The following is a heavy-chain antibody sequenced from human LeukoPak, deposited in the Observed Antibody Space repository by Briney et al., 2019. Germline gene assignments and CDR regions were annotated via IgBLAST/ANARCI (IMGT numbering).Heavy chain of an antibody. CDR2: TNPNSGGT. D-gene: IGHD3-10*01. Sequence: ASVKVSCKASGYTFTGYYMHWVRQAPGQGLEWMGWTNPNSGGTNYAQKFQGRVTMTRDTSISTAYMELSRLRSDDTAVYYCARDHLWFGELPFDYWGQGTLVTVSS. CDR1: GYTFTGYY. V-gene: IGHV1-2*02. J-gene: IGHJ4*02. CDR3: ARDHLWFGELPFDY.